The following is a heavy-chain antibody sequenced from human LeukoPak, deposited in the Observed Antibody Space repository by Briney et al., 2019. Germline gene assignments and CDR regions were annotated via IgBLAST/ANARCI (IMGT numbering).Heavy chain of an antibody. D-gene: IGHD6-6*01. CDR1: GFTFSSYS. Sequence: PGGSLRLSCAASGFTFSSYSMNWVRQAPGKGLEWASSISSSSSYIYYADSVKGRFTISRDNAKDSLYLQMNSLRAEDTAVYYCARVGRGVAARMVVWFDPWGQGTLVTVSS. CDR2: ISSSSSYI. V-gene: IGHV3-21*01. CDR3: ARVGRGVAARMVVWFDP. J-gene: IGHJ5*02.